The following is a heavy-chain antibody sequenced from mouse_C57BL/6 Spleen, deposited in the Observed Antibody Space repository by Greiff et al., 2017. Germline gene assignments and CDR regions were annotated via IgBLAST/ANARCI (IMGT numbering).Heavy chain of an antibody. D-gene: IGHD2-4*01. CDR1: GYTFTNYW. J-gene: IGHJ3*01. CDR3: ARDYDGGPFAY. V-gene: IGHV1-63*01. CDR2: LYPGGGYT. Sequence: QVQLKQSGAELVRPGTSVKMSCKASGYTFTNYWIGWAKQRPGHGLEWIGDLYPGGGYTNYNEKFKGKATLTADKSSSTAYMQFSSLTSEDSAIYYCARDYDGGPFAYWGQGTLVTVSA.